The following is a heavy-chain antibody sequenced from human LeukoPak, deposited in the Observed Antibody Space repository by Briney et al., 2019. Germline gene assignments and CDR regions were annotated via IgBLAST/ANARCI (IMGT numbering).Heavy chain of an antibody. CDR2: INHDGSDT. J-gene: IGHJ4*02. V-gene: IGHV3-74*01. CDR3: ARGDGSSWYGVDY. CDR1: GFTFKLYW. Sequence: GGSLRLSCAASGFTFKLYWMHWVRQVPGRGPVWVSRINHDGSDTIYADSVRGRFTISRDNAKNSLYLQMNSLRAEDTAVYYCARGDGSSWYGVDYWGQGTLVTVSS. D-gene: IGHD6-13*01.